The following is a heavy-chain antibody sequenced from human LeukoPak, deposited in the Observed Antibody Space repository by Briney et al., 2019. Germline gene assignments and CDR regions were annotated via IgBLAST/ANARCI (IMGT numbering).Heavy chain of an antibody. Sequence: PGGSLRLSCAASGFTFSNSAMSWVRQAPGKGLEWVSTLSGSGITTYYADSVKGRFTISRDNSKNTLYLQMNSLRAEDTAVYYCAKGIYSGGWSYFDYRGHGILVTVSS. V-gene: IGHV3-23*01. D-gene: IGHD6-19*01. CDR1: GFTFSNSA. CDR2: LSGSGITT. CDR3: AKGIYSGGWSYFDY. J-gene: IGHJ4*01.